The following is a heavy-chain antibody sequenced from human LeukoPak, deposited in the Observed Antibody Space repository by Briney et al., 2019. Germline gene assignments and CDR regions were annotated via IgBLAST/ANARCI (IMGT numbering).Heavy chain of an antibody. Sequence: SGTLSLTCAVSGGSISSSNWWSWVRQPPGKGLEWIGEIYHSGSTNYNPSLKSRVTISVDTSKNRFSLKLRSVTAADTAVYYCARTTTVRGTYYMDVWGKGTTVTVSS. CDR3: ARTTTVRGTYYMDV. V-gene: IGHV4-4*02. CDR1: GGSISSSNW. CDR2: IYHSGST. D-gene: IGHD3-10*01. J-gene: IGHJ6*03.